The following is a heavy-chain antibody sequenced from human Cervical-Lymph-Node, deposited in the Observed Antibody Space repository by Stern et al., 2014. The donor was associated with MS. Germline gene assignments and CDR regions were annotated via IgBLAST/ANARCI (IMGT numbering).Heavy chain of an antibody. Sequence: QLQLQESGPGLVKPSETLSLTCTVSGASVSSDDYFWGWIRQPPGKGLEWIGSIYYSGSSGSTYYKPSLKSRVTISVDTSKNQFSLNLSSVTAADTAVYYCGVGDYWGQGTLVTVSS. CDR3: GVGDY. V-gene: IGHV4-39*01. CDR1: GASVSSDDYF. CDR2: IYYSGSSGST. J-gene: IGHJ4*02. D-gene: IGHD1-26*01.